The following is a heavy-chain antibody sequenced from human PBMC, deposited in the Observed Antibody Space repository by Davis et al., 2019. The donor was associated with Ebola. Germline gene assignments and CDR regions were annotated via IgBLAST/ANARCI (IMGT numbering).Heavy chain of an antibody. V-gene: IGHV3-53*01. J-gene: IGHJ4*02. CDR1: GFTVSSNY. Sequence: PGGSLRLSCAASGFTVSSNYMSWVRQAPGKGLEWVSVIYNGGSTYYADSVKGRFTISRDNSKNTLYLQMNSLRAEDTAVYFCARVMDIVVVPAANPFDYWGQGTLVIVSS. CDR2: IYNGGST. D-gene: IGHD2-2*03. CDR3: ARVMDIVVVPAANPFDY.